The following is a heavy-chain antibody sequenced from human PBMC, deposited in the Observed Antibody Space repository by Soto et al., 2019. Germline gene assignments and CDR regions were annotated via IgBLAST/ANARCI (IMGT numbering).Heavy chain of an antibody. D-gene: IGHD4-17*01. CDR2: INHSGST. V-gene: IGHV4-34*01. CDR3: ARGPRVTVPLYYYMHV. CDR1: GGSFSGYY. Sequence: PSETLSLTCAVYGGSFSGYYWSWIRQPPGKGLEWIGEINHSGSTNYNPSLKSRVTISVDTSKNQFSLKLSSVTAADTAVYYCARGPRVTVPLYYYMHVWGKGTTVSVSS. J-gene: IGHJ6*03.